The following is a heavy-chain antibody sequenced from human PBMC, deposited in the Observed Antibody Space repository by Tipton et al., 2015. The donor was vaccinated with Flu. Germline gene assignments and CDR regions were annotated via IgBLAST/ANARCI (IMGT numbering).Heavy chain of an antibody. CDR3: ASKVANWGVWEPLDY. CDR2: INHSGST. V-gene: IGHV4-34*01. D-gene: IGHD7-27*01. Sequence: TLSLTCAVYGGSFSGYYWSWIRQRPGKGLEWIGEINHSGSTNYNPSLKSRVTISADTSKNQFSLKLSSVTAADTAVYYCASKVANWGVWEPLDYWGQGTLVTVSS. J-gene: IGHJ4*02. CDR1: GGSFSGYY.